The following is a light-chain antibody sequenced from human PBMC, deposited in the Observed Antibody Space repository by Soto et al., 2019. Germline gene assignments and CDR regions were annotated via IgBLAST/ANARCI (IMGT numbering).Light chain of an antibody. J-gene: IGKJ4*02. V-gene: IGKV3-20*01. Sequence: EFVLTQSPGTLSLSPGERATLSCRASQTVRNNYLAWYQQKPGQAPKLLIYDASSRATGIPDRFSGGGSGTDFILTISRLETEDCAVYYCQQFSSYPLTFGGGTNVEIK. CDR3: QQFSSYPLT. CDR1: QTVRNNY. CDR2: DAS.